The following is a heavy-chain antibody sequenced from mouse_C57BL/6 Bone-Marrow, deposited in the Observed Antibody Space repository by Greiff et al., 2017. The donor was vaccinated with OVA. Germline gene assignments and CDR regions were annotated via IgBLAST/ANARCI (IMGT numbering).Heavy chain of an antibody. CDR1: GYTFTSYW. CDR3: ARRRGLRRYYFDY. Sequence: VQLQQLGTELVKPGASVKLSCKASGYTFTSYWMHWVKQRPGQGLEWIGNINPSNGGTNYNEKFKSKATLTVDKSSSTAYMQLSSLTSEDSAVYYWARRRGLRRYYFDYWGQGTTLTVSS. CDR2: INPSNGGT. V-gene: IGHV1-53*01. D-gene: IGHD2-2*01. J-gene: IGHJ2*01.